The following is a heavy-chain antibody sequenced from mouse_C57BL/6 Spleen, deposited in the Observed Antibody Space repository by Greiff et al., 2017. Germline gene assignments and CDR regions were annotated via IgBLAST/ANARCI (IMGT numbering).Heavy chain of an antibody. CDR3: AEYDECAY. D-gene: IGHD2-14*01. J-gene: IGHJ3*01. CDR1: GYTFTDYY. Sequence: EVQLQQSGPVLVKPGASVKMSCKASGYTFTDYYMNWVKQSHGKSLEWIGVINPYNGGTCYNQKFKGKATFPFDKSSSTAYMELNSLTSEDSAVYYCAEYDECAYGGKGTLVTVSA. V-gene: IGHV1-19*01. CDR2: INPYNGGT.